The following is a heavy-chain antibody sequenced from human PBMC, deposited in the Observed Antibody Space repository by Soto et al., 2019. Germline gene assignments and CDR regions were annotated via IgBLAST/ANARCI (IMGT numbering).Heavy chain of an antibody. J-gene: IGHJ6*02. CDR1: GYSFTSYW. V-gene: IGHV5-51*03. CDR3: ARSYSSSWSDNLAPTKNYYGMDV. CDR2: IYPGDSDT. D-gene: IGHD6-13*01. Sequence: EVQLVQSGAEVKKPGESLKISCKGSGYSFTSYWIGWVRQMPGKGLEWMGIIYPGDSDTRYSPSFQGQVTISADKSISTAYLQWSSLKASDTAMYYCARSYSSSWSDNLAPTKNYYGMDVWGQGTTVTVSS.